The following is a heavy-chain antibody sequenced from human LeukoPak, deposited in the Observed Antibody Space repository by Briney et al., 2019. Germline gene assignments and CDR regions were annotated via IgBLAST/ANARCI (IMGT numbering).Heavy chain of an antibody. D-gene: IGHD4-17*01. V-gene: IGHV4-39*07. Sequence: KPSQTLSLTCTVASGSISSGSYYWGWIRQPPGKGLEWIGSIDHSGSTYYNPSLKSRVTISVDTSKNQFSLKLSSVTAADTAVYYCAKITPGDYARERFNWFDPWGQGTLVTVSS. CDR3: AKITPGDYARERFNWFDP. J-gene: IGHJ5*02. CDR2: IDHSGST. CDR1: SGSISSGSYY.